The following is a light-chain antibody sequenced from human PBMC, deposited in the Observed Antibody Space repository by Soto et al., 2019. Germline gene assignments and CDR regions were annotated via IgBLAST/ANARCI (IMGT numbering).Light chain of an antibody. CDR1: RGITNY. CDR2: DAY. CDR3: QHHDHPLT. Sequence: DIQMTQSPSSLSANVGDSVTISCQASRGITNYLSWYQKKPGKAPKLLIYDAYNLQTGVPSRFSGSGSGRDFTLTISSLRPEDFATYYCQHHDHPLTFGPGTTVDVK. J-gene: IGKJ3*01. V-gene: IGKV1-33*01.